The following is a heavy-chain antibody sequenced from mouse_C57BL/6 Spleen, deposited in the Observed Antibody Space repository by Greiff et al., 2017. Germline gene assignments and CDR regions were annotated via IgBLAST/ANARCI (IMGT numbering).Heavy chain of an antibody. CDR1: GFTFSDYG. CDR3: ARPFITTVVDAMDY. CDR2: ISSGSSTI. J-gene: IGHJ4*01. Sequence: EVKLVESGGGLVKPGGSLKLSCAASGFTFSDYGMHWFRQAPEKGLEWVAYISSGSSTIYYADTVQGRFTISRDNAKNTLFLQMTSLRSEDTAMYYCARPFITTVVDAMDYWGQGTSVTGSS. V-gene: IGHV5-17*01. D-gene: IGHD1-1*01.